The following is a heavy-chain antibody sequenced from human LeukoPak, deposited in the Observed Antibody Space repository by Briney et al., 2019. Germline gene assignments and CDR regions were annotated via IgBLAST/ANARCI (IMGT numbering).Heavy chain of an antibody. Sequence: GGSLRLSCAASGFTFSSYWMSWVRQAPGKGLEWVANIKQDGSEKYYVDSVKGRFAISRDNAKNSLYLQMNSLRAEDTAVYYCARAEYSGYDLAYFDYWGQGTLVTVSS. J-gene: IGHJ4*02. V-gene: IGHV3-7*01. CDR2: IKQDGSEK. D-gene: IGHD5-12*01. CDR1: GFTFSSYW. CDR3: ARAEYSGYDLAYFDY.